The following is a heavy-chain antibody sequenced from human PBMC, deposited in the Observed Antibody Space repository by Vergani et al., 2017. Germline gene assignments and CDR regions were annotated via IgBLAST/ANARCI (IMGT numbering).Heavy chain of an antibody. D-gene: IGHD3-3*01. CDR1: GGTFSSNS. V-gene: IGHV1-69*13. CDR3: ARAPIGSTIFGVVIIRFAFDI. J-gene: IGHJ3*02. CDR2: IIPIFGTT. Sequence: QGQLAQSGAEVKKPGSSVKVSCKASGGTFSSNSISWVRQAPGQGLEWMGRIIPIFGTTSYAQKFQGRVTILADESTSTAYMELSSLRSEDTAVYYCARAPIGSTIFGVVIIRFAFDIWGQGTMVTVSS.